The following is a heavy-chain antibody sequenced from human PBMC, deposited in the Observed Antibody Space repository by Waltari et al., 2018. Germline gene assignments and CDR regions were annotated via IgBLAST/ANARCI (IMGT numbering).Heavy chain of an antibody. Sequence: QVQLVASGGGVVQPGGSLRLSCAASGFTFSSYGMHWVPQAPGKGLEWVAFIRYDGSNKYYADSVKGRFTISRDNSKNTLYLQMNSLRAEDTAVYYCAKGPKGYNWNDDWGQGTLVTVSS. CDR3: AKGPKGYNWNDD. CDR1: GFTFSSYG. J-gene: IGHJ5*02. CDR2: IRYDGSNK. V-gene: IGHV3-30*02.